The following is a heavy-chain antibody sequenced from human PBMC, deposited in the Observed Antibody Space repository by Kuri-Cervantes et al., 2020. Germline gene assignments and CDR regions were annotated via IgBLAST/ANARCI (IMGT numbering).Heavy chain of an antibody. V-gene: IGHV3-21*04. CDR1: GFTFSSYS. CDR3: ARDTAVAANYYYYGMDV. Sequence: GESLKISCAASGFTFSSYSMNWVRQAPGKGLEWVSSISSSCSYIYYADSVKGRFTISRDNAKNSLYLQMNSLRAEDTAVYYCARDTAVAANYYYYGMDVWGQGTTVTVSS. D-gene: IGHD6-19*01. J-gene: IGHJ6*02. CDR2: ISSSCSYI.